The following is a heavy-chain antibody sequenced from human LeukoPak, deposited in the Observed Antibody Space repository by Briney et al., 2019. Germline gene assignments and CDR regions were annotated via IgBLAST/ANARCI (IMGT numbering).Heavy chain of an antibody. CDR1: GGTLSSYA. CDR2: VIPIFGTA. D-gene: IGHD4-17*01. J-gene: IGHJ3*02. Sequence: SVKVSCKASGGTLSSYAISWVRQAPGQGLEWMGGVIPIFGTANYAQKFQGRVTITTDESTSTAYMELSSLRSEDTAVYYCARVEWGDYGNFDAFDIWGQGTMVTVSS. V-gene: IGHV1-69*05. CDR3: ARVEWGDYGNFDAFDI.